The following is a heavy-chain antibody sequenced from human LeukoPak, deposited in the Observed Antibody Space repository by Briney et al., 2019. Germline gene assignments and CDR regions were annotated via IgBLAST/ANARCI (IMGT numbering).Heavy chain of an antibody. CDR2: IITIFGTA. CDR1: GGSFSSYA. J-gene: IGHJ3*02. CDR3: ARDLRSDYMSFDI. V-gene: IGHV1-69*05. D-gene: IGHD4-17*01. Sequence: SVKVSCKASGGSFSSYAISLVRHAPGQGLEWMGKIITIFGTANYAQKYQGRVTITTDESTSTAYMELSSLRSEDTAVYYCARDLRSDYMSFDIWGQGTMVTVSS.